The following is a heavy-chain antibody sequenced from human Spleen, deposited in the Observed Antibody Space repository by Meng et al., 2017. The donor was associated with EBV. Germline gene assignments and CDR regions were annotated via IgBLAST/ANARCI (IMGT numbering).Heavy chain of an antibody. CDR1: EGRFSKSV. Sequence: QVHLVQSGAEVRKPGSSVKGSCKASEGRFSKSVVSWVRQAPGRGLEWMGGLIPMSDAPHYAQKFQGRVTITADESRSTAYLELRSLTSEDTAVYYCARDRLSTYYYDGTGSPGLEDWGQGTLVTVSS. CDR2: LIPMSDAP. CDR3: ARDRLSTYYYDGTGSPGLED. D-gene: IGHD3-22*01. V-gene: IGHV1-69*01. J-gene: IGHJ1*01.